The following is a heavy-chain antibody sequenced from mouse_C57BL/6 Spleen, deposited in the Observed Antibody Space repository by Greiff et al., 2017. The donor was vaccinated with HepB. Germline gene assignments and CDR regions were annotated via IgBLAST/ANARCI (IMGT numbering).Heavy chain of an antibody. Sequence: VQLQQSGPVLVKPGASVKMSCKASGYTFSDYYLNWVTQSHGKSLEWIGVINPYNGGTSYNQKFKGKATLPVDKSASTADIELNSLTAEDSVVYDCAPRTYSNDVGYWGQGTTLTVSS. D-gene: IGHD2-12*01. J-gene: IGHJ2*01. CDR2: INPYNGGT. CDR1: GYTFSDYY. CDR3: APRTYSNDVGY. V-gene: IGHV1-19*01.